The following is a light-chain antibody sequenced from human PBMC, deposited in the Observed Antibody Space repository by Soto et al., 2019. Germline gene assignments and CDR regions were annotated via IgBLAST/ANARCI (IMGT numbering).Light chain of an antibody. CDR1: QSVSSNY. J-gene: IGKJ1*01. V-gene: IGKV3-20*01. CDR3: QQYGSSRWT. Sequence: EIVLTQSPGTLSLSPGEGATLSCRASQSVSSNYLAWYQQKPGQAPRLLIYGASSRATGIPDRFSGSGSGTDFTLTISRLEPEDFAVYYCQQYGSSRWTFGQGTK. CDR2: GAS.